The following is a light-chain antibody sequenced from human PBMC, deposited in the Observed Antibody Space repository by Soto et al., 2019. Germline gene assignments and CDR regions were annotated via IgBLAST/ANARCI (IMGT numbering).Light chain of an antibody. J-gene: IGKJ1*01. V-gene: IGKV2-30*01. Sequence: DVVMTQSPLSLPVTLGQPASISCRSSQSLEYSDGNTYLNWFQQRPGQSPRRLIYKVSNRDSGVPDRFSGSGSGTDFTLKISRVEAEDVGVYYCMQGTHWPWTFGQGTKVDIK. CDR1: QSLEYSDGNTY. CDR2: KVS. CDR3: MQGTHWPWT.